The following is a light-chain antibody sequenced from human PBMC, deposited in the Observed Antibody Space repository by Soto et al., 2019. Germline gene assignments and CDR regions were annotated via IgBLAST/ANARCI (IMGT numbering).Light chain of an antibody. Sequence: HSALTQHHSVSASPVQPVTISCTGTSIYVGRYDYVSWYQQHPGKPPKLMVYDVHARPSGVPDRFSGSKSGNTASLTISGLQAEDETDYSCCTFAGSYSYVFGTRTKVTVL. CDR3: CTFAGSYSYV. V-gene: IGLV2-11*01. J-gene: IGLJ1*01. CDR2: DVH. CDR1: SIYVGRYDY.